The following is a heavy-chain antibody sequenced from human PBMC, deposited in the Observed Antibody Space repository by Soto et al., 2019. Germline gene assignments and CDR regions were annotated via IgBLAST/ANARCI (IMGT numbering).Heavy chain of an antibody. Sequence: EVQLVESGGGLAQPGGSLRLSCVASGFSFSDYEMNWVRQAPGKGLEWVAYISSGGRTIHYADSVRGRFTVSRDNARNSLYLQMNTLSVEDTALYYCARDRAAGGYWGQGTLVTVSS. J-gene: IGHJ4*02. CDR3: ARDRAAGGY. D-gene: IGHD6-13*01. CDR1: GFSFSDYE. CDR2: ISSGGRTI. V-gene: IGHV3-48*03.